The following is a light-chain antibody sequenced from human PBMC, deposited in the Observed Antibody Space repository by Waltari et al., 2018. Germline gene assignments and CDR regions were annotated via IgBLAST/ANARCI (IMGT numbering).Light chain of an antibody. J-gene: IGKJ1*01. CDR2: AAS. CDR1: QSVSSN. V-gene: IGKV3-15*01. Sequence: EIVITQSPATMSVSPGERATLSCRARQSVSSNLAWYQQKPGQSPRLLIYAASTRATGIPARFSGSGSGTEFTLTISSMQSEDFAVYFCQQYDNWPKTFGQGTKVEIK. CDR3: QQYDNWPKT.